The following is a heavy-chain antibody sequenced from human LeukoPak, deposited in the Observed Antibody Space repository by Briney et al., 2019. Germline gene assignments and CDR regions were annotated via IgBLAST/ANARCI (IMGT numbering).Heavy chain of an antibody. D-gene: IGHD3-22*01. Sequence: GGSLRLSCAASGFTLSSYSMNWVRQAPGKGLEWVSSISSSSSYIYYADSVKGRFTISRDNAKNSLYLQMNSLRAEDTAVYYCARDRASYDSSGYYYAWGQGTLVTVSS. CDR3: ARDRASYDSSGYYYA. V-gene: IGHV3-21*01. CDR2: ISSSSSYI. J-gene: IGHJ4*02. CDR1: GFTLSSYS.